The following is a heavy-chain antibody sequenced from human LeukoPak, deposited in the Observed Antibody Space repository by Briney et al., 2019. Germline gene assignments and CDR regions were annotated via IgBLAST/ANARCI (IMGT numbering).Heavy chain of an antibody. Sequence: GGSLRLSCATSTFPFSFYSMHWVRQAPGKGLEWVSYITSGSDTIYYADSVKGRFTISRDNAKNSLYLQMNSLRAEDTAVYYCASFTWERRPTWGQGSLVTVSS. D-gene: IGHD1-26*01. CDR3: ASFTWERRPT. J-gene: IGHJ1*01. V-gene: IGHV3-48*01. CDR1: TFPFSFYS. CDR2: ITSGSDTI.